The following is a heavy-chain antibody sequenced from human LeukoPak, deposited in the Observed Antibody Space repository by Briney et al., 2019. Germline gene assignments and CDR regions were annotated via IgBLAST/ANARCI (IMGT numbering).Heavy chain of an antibody. CDR3: AKLPGRAADY. CDR2: ISDSGGGT. J-gene: IGHJ4*02. Sequence: GGSLRLSCAASGFTFSSYVMNWVRQAPGKGLEWVSGISDSGGGTYYADSGKGRFTISRDNSKNTLYLQMNSLRAEDTAVYYCAKLPGRAADYWGQGTLVTVSS. CDR1: GFTFSSYV. V-gene: IGHV3-23*01.